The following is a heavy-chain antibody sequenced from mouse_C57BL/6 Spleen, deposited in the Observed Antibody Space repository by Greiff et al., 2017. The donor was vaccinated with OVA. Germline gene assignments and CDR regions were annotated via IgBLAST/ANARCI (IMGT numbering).Heavy chain of an antibody. CDR1: GYTFTSYW. CDR2: IDPNSGGT. J-gene: IGHJ3*01. D-gene: IGHD4-1*02. V-gene: IGHV1-72*01. CDR3: ARPPTGTVSWFAY. Sequence: QVQLKQPGAELVKPGASVKLSCKASGYTFTSYWMHWVKQRPGRGLEWIGRIDPNSGGTKYNEKFKSKATLTVDKPSSTAYMQLSSLTSEDSAVYDCARPPTGTVSWFAYWGQGTLVTVSA.